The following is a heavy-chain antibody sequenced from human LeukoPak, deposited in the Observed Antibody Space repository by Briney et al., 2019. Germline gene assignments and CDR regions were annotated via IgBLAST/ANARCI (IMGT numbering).Heavy chain of an antibody. D-gene: IGHD1-26*01. V-gene: IGHV3-53*01. CDR2: IYSGGST. CDR1: GFTVSSNY. CDR3: ARDSSGSYLRY. Sequence: PGGSLRLSCAASGFTVSSNYMSWVRQAPGKGLEWVSVIYSGGSTYYADSVKGRFTISRDNSKNTLYLQMNSLRAEDTAVYYCARDSSGSYLRYWGQGTLVTVSS. J-gene: IGHJ4*02.